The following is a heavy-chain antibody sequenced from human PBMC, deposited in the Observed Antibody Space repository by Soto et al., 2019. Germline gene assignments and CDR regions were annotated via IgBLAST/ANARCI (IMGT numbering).Heavy chain of an antibody. Sequence: GGSLRLSCAASGFTFSSYWMSWVRQAPGKGLEWVAKIKQDGSEKYYVDSVKGRFTISRDNAKNSLYLQMNSLRAEDTAVYYCAREQFLYSSSPNFDYWGQGTLVTVSS. CDR2: IKQDGSEK. CDR3: AREQFLYSSSPNFDY. V-gene: IGHV3-7*01. J-gene: IGHJ4*02. D-gene: IGHD6-6*01. CDR1: GFTFSSYW.